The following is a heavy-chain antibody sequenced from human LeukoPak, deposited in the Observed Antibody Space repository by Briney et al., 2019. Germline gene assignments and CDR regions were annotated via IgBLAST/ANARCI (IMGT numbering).Heavy chain of an antibody. Sequence: GGSLRLSCAASGFTFGSYEMNWVRQAPGKGLEWVSYISSSGSTIYYADSAKGRFTISRDNAKNSLYLQMNSLRAEDTAVYYCARARLWFGELYFDYWGQGTLVTVSS. J-gene: IGHJ4*02. CDR1: GFTFGSYE. CDR2: ISSSGSTI. CDR3: ARARLWFGELYFDY. V-gene: IGHV3-48*03. D-gene: IGHD3-10*01.